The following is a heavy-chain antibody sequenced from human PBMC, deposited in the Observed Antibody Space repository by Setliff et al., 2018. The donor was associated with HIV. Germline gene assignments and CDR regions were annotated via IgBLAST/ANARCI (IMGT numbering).Heavy chain of an antibody. J-gene: IGHJ4*02. V-gene: IGHV4-39*01. CDR3: ARSPYGDYGLDY. D-gene: IGHD4-17*01. CDR1: GGSISSSSYY. Sequence: PSETLSLTCIVSGGSISSSSYYWGWIRQPPGKGLEWIGTVYYSGSTYYNPSLKSRVTISVDTSENQFSLKLSSVTAADTAVYFCARSPYGDYGLDYWGQGTLVTVSS. CDR2: VYYSGST.